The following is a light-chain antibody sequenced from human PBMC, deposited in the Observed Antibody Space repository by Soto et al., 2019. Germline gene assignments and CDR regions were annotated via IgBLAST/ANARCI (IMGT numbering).Light chain of an antibody. CDR2: VAS. Sequence: DIQLTQSPSFLSASVGDRVTITCRASQGISSHLAWYQQQPGKAPKLLIYVASTLQSGVPSRFSGSGSGTEFTLTIIGLQPEDFASYYCQQLNSYPITFGQETRLEIK. CDR1: QGISSH. V-gene: IGKV1-9*01. CDR3: QQLNSYPIT. J-gene: IGKJ5*01.